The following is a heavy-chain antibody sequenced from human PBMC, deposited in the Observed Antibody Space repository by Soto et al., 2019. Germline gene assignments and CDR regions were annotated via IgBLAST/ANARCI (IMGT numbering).Heavy chain of an antibody. CDR2: IWYGENNK. CDR1: GFTFSSYG. Sequence: GGSLRLSCAASGFTFSSYGMHWVRQAPGKGLEWVAVIWYGENNKYYADSVKGRFTISRDNSKNTLYLQMNSLRAEDTAVYYCARDLTNREVDHWGQGTLVTVSS. J-gene: IGHJ4*02. D-gene: IGHD3-3*01. V-gene: IGHV3-33*01. CDR3: ARDLTNREVDH.